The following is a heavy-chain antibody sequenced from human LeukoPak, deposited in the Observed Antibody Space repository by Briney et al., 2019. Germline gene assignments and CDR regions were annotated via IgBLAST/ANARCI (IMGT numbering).Heavy chain of an antibody. D-gene: IGHD1-14*01. J-gene: IGHJ6*03. Sequence: GGSLRLSCAASGFTFTSYGMSWVRQAPGKGLEWVSYGGSGGSKYYANSVKGRFTISRDNSRSTLYLQMDSLTADDTAVYYCAKTRGWVYHSYYMDVGEKGPRSPVPS. V-gene: IGHV3-23*01. CDR2: GGSGGSK. CDR3: AKTRGWVYHSYYMDV. CDR1: GFTFTSYG.